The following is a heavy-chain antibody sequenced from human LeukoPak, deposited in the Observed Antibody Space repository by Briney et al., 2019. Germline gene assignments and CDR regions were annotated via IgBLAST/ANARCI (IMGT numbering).Heavy chain of an antibody. Sequence: PGGSLRLSCAASGFTFSSYSMNWVRQAPGKGLEWVSYISSNSSTIYYADSVKGRFTISRDNAKISLYLQMNSLRAEDTAVYYCARERYYYGSGSYYYWGQGTLVTVSS. CDR2: ISSNSSTI. CDR1: GFTFSSYS. D-gene: IGHD3-10*01. CDR3: ARERYYYGSGSYYY. V-gene: IGHV3-48*01. J-gene: IGHJ4*02.